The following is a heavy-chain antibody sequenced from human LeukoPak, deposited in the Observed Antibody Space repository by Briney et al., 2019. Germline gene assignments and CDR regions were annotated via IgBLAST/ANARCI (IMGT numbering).Heavy chain of an antibody. CDR2: FSAYNGNT. V-gene: IGHV1-18*01. D-gene: IGHD6-19*01. Sequence: ASVKVTCKASGYTFTSYGITWVRQAPGQGLEWMGWFSAYNGNTNYAQKLQDRVTMTTDTSTNTAYMELRSLRSDDTAVYFCARGVAGTEGLFEYWGQGTLVTVSS. J-gene: IGHJ4*02. CDR1: GYTFTSYG. CDR3: ARGVAGTEGLFEY.